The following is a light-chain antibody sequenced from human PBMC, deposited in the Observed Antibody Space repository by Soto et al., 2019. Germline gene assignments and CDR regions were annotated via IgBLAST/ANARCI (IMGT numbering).Light chain of an antibody. J-gene: IGKJ1*01. CDR1: QSVSSN. V-gene: IGKV3-15*01. CDR2: GAS. Sequence: IVRTQSPSTLSVSPWERATLSCMSSQSVSSNLAWYQQKPGQAPRLLIYGASTRATGIPARFSGSGSGTEFTLTISSLQSEDFAVYYCQQYNNWPPWTFGQGTKVDIK. CDR3: QQYNNWPPWT.